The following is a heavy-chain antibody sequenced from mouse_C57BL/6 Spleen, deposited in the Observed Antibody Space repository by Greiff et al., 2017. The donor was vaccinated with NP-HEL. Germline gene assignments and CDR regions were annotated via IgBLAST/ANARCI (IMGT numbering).Heavy chain of an antibody. Sequence: QVQLQQSGAELVKPGASVKLSCKASGYTFTSYWMHWVKQRPGQGLEWIGMIHPNSGSTNYNEKFKSKATLTVDKSSSTAYMQLSSLTSEDSAVYYCARDYDYDRAWFAYWGQGTLVTVSA. CDR3: ARDYDYDRAWFAY. V-gene: IGHV1-64*01. CDR2: IHPNSGST. J-gene: IGHJ3*01. D-gene: IGHD2-4*01. CDR1: GYTFTSYW.